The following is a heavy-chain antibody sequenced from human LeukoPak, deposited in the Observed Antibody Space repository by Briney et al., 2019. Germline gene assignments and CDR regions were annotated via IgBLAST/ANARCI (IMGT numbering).Heavy chain of an antibody. Sequence: SETLSLTCAVSGGSFSGYYWSWIRQPPGKGLEWIGEINHSGRTHYNPSLKSRVTISVDTSKNQFYLKLSSVTAADTAVYYCARGSSRYYYDSSGHSYWGQGTLVTVSS. CDR3: ARGSSRYYYDSSGHSY. V-gene: IGHV4-34*01. J-gene: IGHJ4*02. CDR2: INHSGRT. CDR1: GGSFSGYY. D-gene: IGHD3-22*01.